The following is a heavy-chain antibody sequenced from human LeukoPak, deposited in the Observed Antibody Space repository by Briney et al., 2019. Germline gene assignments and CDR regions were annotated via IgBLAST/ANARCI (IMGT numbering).Heavy chain of an antibody. CDR2: ISHSGTYI. Sequence: GGSLRLSCVFSGFTLSSSEMNWVRQAPGKGLEWVSSISHSGTYIYYADSVKGRFTLSRDTSKNSLFLQMNSLRAEDTAVYYCAREAVPGTGWFDPWGQGTLVTVSS. D-gene: IGHD6-19*01. CDR1: GFTLSSSE. J-gene: IGHJ5*02. CDR3: AREAVPGTGWFDP. V-gene: IGHV3-21*01.